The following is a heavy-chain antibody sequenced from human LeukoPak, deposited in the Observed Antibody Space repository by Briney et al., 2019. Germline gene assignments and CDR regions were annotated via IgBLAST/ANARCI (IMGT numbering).Heavy chain of an antibody. CDR3: AKTQPMIVVVTLYYFDY. D-gene: IGHD3-22*01. V-gene: IGHV3-23*01. J-gene: IGHJ4*02. CDR1: GFTFSNYA. Sequence: GGSLRLSCAASGFTFSNYAMSWVRQAPGKGLEWVSGITARADSTYYADSVKGRFTISRDNSKNTLYLQMNSLRAEDTAVYYCAKTQPMIVVVTLYYFDYWGQGTLVTVSS. CDR2: ITARADST.